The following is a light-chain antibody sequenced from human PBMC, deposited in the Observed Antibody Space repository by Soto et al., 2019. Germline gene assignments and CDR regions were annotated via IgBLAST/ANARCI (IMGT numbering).Light chain of an antibody. CDR3: QQGHNWPLT. CDR2: SAS. J-gene: IGKJ2*01. Sequence: EIVMTQSPATLSVSPGERATLSCRASQSISTELAWYQQKPGQPPRLLLYSASPRATGVPARFTGSGSGSEFTLTISGMQSEDFAVYYCQQGHNWPLTFGQGTRLEI. CDR1: QSISTE. V-gene: IGKV3-15*01.